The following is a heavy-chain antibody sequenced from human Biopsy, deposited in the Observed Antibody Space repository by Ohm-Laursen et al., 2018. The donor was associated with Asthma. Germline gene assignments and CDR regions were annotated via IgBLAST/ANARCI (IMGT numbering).Heavy chain of an antibody. CDR3: VRDGTDDAFDN. CDR1: GFSVSSNY. V-gene: IGHV3-53*01. J-gene: IGHJ3*02. D-gene: IGHD1-1*01. CDR2: IYSGGST. Sequence: GSLRLSCAASGFSVSSNYMSWVRQAPGKGLEWVSVIYSGGSTYYADSVKGRFTISRDNSKNTLDLQMNSLREEDTAVYYCVRDGTDDAFDNWGQGTVVSVSS.